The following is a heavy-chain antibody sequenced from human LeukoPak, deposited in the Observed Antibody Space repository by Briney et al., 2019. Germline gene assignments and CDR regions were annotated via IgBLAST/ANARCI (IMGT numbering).Heavy chain of an antibody. CDR2: IKEDGKKI. D-gene: IGHD1-14*01. CDR1: GFRFCGFL. V-gene: IGHV3-7*01. Sequence: GGGLRLSCAAPGFRFCGFLVNLLRQAPGKGVEWVANIKEDGKKIYQVDSLKGRFTISRDNAKNSLFLQMNSLRVEDTAIYYCARGQSWNHDFWGQGTLVTVSS. J-gene: IGHJ4*02. CDR3: ARGQSWNHDF.